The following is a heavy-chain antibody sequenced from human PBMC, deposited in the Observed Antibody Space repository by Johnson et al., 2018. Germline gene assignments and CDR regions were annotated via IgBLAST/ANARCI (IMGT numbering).Heavy chain of an antibody. CDR2: ISYSSSFI. CDR1: GFTFSNYS. V-gene: IGHV3-21*01. Sequence: VQLVQSGGGLVKPGGSXRLSCVASGFTFSNYSMNWVRQAPGKGLEWVSSISYSSSFIYYADSLKGRFTISRDNAKNSLYLQMNSLRAEDTAVYYCAKDLDGDKYYYYYMDVWDKGTTVTVSS. CDR3: AKDLDGDKYYYYYMDV. D-gene: IGHD4-17*01. J-gene: IGHJ6*03.